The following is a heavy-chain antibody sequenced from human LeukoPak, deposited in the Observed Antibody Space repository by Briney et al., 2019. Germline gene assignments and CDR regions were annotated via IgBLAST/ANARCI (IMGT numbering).Heavy chain of an antibody. CDR1: GGSITSGNYY. J-gene: IGHJ4*02. CDR3: ARGGTSRSLDY. CDR2: IFTSGST. D-gene: IGHD1/OR15-1a*01. Sequence: SETLSLTCSVSGGSITSGNYYWNWIRQPAGKGLEWIGRIFTSGSTNYNPSLKSRLSISMDSSKNQFSLKLTSVTASDTAIYYCARGGTSRSLDYWGQGTLVTVSS. V-gene: IGHV4-61*02.